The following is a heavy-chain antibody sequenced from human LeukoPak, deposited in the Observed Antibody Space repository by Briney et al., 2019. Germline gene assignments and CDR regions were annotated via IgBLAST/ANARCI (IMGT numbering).Heavy chain of an antibody. V-gene: IGHV1-18*01. CDR2: ISAYNGNT. D-gene: IGHD2-15*01. CDR1: GYTFTSYG. J-gene: IGHJ4*02. CDR3: ARVGQCGGGSCYSAGNFDY. Sequence: ASVKVSCKASGYTFTSYGISWVRQAPGQGLEWMGWISAYNGNTNYAQKLQGRVTMTTDTSTSTAYMELRSLRSDDTAVYYCARVGQCGGGSCYSAGNFDYWGQVTLVTLSS.